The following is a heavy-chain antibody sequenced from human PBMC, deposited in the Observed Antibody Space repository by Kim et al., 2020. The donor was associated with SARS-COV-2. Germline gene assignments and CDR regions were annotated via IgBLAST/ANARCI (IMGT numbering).Heavy chain of an antibody. D-gene: IGHD2-15*01. V-gene: IGHV1-69*13. Sequence: SVKVSCKASGGTFSSYAISWVRQAPGQGLEWMGGIIPIFGTANYAQKFQGRVTITADESTSTAYMELSSLRSEDTAVYYCARARYCSGGSCYLNYYYYGMDVWGQGTTVTVSS. CDR2: IIPIFGTA. CDR1: GGTFSSYA. CDR3: ARARYCSGGSCYLNYYYYGMDV. J-gene: IGHJ6*02.